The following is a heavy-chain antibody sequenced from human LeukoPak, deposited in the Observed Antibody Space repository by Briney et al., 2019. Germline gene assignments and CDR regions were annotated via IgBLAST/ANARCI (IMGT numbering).Heavy chain of an antibody. Sequence: SQTLSLTCTVSGGSISSGGYYWSWIGQHPGKGLEWIGYIYYSGSTYYNPSLKSRVTISVDTSKNQFSLKLSSVTAADTAVYYCARGDSVRGDYGDYNLLSFDPWGQGTLVTVSS. CDR2: IYYSGST. CDR3: ARGDSVRGDYGDYNLLSFDP. D-gene: IGHD4-17*01. CDR1: GGSISSGGYY. J-gene: IGHJ5*02. V-gene: IGHV4-31*03.